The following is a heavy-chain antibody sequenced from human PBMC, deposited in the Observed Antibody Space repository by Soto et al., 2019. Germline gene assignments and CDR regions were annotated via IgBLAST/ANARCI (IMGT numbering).Heavy chain of an antibody. Sequence: ASVTFYCTASRYPFTSSYVHWLRQAPGQGLEWMGIVNPSGDSTSYAQKFQGRVTMTRDTSTSTVYMELSSLRSEDTAVDYGALDQNSSWRHGGQGTLVTVSS. CDR3: ALDQNSSWRH. V-gene: IGHV1-46*01. CDR2: VNPSGDST. D-gene: IGHD6-13*01. CDR1: RYPFTSSY. J-gene: IGHJ1*01.